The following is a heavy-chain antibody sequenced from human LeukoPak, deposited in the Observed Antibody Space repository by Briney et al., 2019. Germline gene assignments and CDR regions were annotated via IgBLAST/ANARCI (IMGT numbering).Heavy chain of an antibody. D-gene: IGHD3-10*01. V-gene: IGHV4-31*03. CDR2: IYYSGST. J-gene: IGHJ4*02. CDR3: ARVLAFNYGSGSSYTRGGY. Sequence: SQTLSLTCTVSGGSISSGGYYWSWIRQHPGKGLEWIGYIYYSGSTYYNPSLKSRVTISVDTSKNQFSLKLSSVTAADTAVYYCARVLAFNYGSGSSYTRGGYWGQGTLVTVSS. CDR1: GGSISSGGYY.